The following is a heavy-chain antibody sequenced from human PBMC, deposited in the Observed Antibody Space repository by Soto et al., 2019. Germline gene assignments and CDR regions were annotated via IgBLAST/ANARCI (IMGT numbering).Heavy chain of an antibody. J-gene: IGHJ5*02. CDR3: TTDASGDRYYSLYNWFDP. CDR1: GFTFSNAW. V-gene: IGHV3-15*01. CDR2: IKSKTDGGTT. D-gene: IGHD1-26*01. Sequence: GGSLRLSCAASGFTFSNAWMSWVRQAPGKGLEWVGRIKSKTDGGTTDYAAPVKGRFTISRDDSKNTLYLQMNSLKTEDTAVYYCTTDASGDRYYSLYNWFDPWGQGTLVTVSS.